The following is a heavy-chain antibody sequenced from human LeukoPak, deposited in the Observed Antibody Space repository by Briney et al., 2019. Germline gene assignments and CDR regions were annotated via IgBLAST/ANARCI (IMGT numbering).Heavy chain of an antibody. CDR1: GFTFNSYG. Sequence: GGSLRLSRAASGFTFNSYGMHWVRQAPGKGLEWVAFIRFDGSYKYYADSVKGRFTISRDTSKNTLYLQMNSLRAEDTAVYYCARALWFGETFPAYWGQGTLVTVSS. CDR3: ARALWFGETFPAY. V-gene: IGHV3-30*02. CDR2: IRFDGSYK. D-gene: IGHD3-10*01. J-gene: IGHJ4*02.